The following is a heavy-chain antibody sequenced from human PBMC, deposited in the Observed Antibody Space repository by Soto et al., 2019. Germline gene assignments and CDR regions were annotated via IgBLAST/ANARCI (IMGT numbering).Heavy chain of an antibody. CDR1: GFTFRNYA. V-gene: IGHV3-48*01. D-gene: IGHD6-13*01. Sequence: GGSLRLSCAASGFTFRNYAMNWVRQAPGKGLEWVSYISSSSSTIYYADSVKGRFTISRDNAKNSLYLQMNSLRAEDTAVYYCARHPERIAQIGWFDPWGQGTLVTVSS. CDR3: ARHPERIAQIGWFDP. J-gene: IGHJ5*02. CDR2: ISSSSSTI.